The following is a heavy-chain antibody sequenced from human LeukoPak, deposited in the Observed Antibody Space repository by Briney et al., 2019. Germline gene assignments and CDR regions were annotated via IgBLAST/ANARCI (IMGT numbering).Heavy chain of an antibody. CDR1: GYTFTGYY. Sequence: ASVKVSCKASGYTFTGYYMHWVRQAPGQGLEWMGWINPNSGGTNYAQKFQGRVTMTRDTSISTAYMELSRLRSDDTAVYYCARADLGSSSWYPFQHWGQGTLVTVSS. J-gene: IGHJ1*01. CDR2: INPNSGGT. V-gene: IGHV1-2*02. CDR3: ARADLGSSSWYPFQH. D-gene: IGHD6-13*01.